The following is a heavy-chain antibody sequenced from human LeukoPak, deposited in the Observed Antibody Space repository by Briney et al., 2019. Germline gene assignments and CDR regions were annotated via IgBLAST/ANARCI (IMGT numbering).Heavy chain of an antibody. J-gene: IGHJ4*02. D-gene: IGHD3-10*01. CDR1: GGSISSYY. CDR3: ARSVVRGVIIEASFYFDY. CDR2: IYYSGST. Sequence: SETLSLTCTVSGGSISSYYWSWIRQPPGKGLEWIGYIYYSGSTNYNPSLKSRVTISVDTSKNRFSLKLSSVTAADTAVYYCARSVVRGVIIEASFYFDYWGQGTLVTVSS. V-gene: IGHV4-59*01.